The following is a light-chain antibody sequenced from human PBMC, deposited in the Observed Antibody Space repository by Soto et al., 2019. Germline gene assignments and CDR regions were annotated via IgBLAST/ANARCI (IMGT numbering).Light chain of an antibody. Sequence: EIVLTQSPGILSLSPGERATLSCRASQTLGSDYLAWYQQKPGQSPRLLIYGAYSRATGIPDRFSGSGSGTDFSLSISSLEPEDFAIYYCQQYLNSPFTFGPGTKVDIK. J-gene: IGKJ3*01. CDR1: QTLGSDY. V-gene: IGKV3-20*01. CDR3: QQYLNSPFT. CDR2: GAY.